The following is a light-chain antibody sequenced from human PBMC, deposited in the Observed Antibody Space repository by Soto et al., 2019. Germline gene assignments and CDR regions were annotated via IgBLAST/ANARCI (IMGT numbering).Light chain of an antibody. CDR3: AAWDDSLSGWV. CDR2: EVS. Sequence: QSALTQPASVSGSPGQSITISCTGTSSDVGGYNYVSWYQQHPGKAPKLMIYEVSNRPSGVSNRFSGSKSGNTASLTISGLQADDEADYYCAAWDDSLSGWVFGGGTKLTVL. J-gene: IGLJ3*02. CDR1: SSDVGGYNY. V-gene: IGLV2-14*01.